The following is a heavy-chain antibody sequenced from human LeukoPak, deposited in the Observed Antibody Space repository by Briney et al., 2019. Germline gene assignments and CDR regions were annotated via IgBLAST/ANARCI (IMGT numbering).Heavy chain of an antibody. V-gene: IGHV3-23*01. J-gene: IGHJ3*01. CDR3: ARDPNGDYIGAFEF. CDR1: GFTFSAYA. CDR2: IRGSGGIT. Sequence: GGSLRLSCEGSGFTFSAYAMMWVRQAPGKGLEWVSAIRGSGGITQYADSVKGRFSISRDNSRNTLYLHMDSLRGEDTAVYYCARDPNGDYIGAFEFWGHGTTVTVSS. D-gene: IGHD4-17*01.